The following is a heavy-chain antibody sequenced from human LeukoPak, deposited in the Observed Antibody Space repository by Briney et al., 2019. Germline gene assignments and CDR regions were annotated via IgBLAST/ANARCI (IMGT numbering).Heavy chain of an antibody. CDR3: ARGGGLGYYYYYMDV. Sequence: SETLSLTCTVSGGSISSYYWSWIRQPPGKGLEWIGYIYYSGSTNYNPSLKSRVTISVDTSKNQFTLKLSSVTAADTAVYYCARGGGLGYYYYYMDVWGKGTTVTISS. CDR1: GGSISSYY. V-gene: IGHV4-59*01. J-gene: IGHJ6*03. CDR2: IYYSGST. D-gene: IGHD3-10*01.